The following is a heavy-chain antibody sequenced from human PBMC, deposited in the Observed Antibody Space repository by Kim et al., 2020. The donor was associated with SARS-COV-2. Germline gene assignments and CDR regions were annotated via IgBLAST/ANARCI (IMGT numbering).Heavy chain of an antibody. J-gene: IGHJ4*02. D-gene: IGHD6-19*01. V-gene: IGHV4-59*13. Sequence: SETLSLTCTVSGGSISSYYWSWIRQPPGKGLEWIGYIYYSGSTNYNPSLKSRVTISVDTSKNQFSLKLSSVTAADTAVYYCARAGRGSGWVFDYWGQGTLVTVSS. CDR2: IYYSGST. CDR3: ARAGRGSGWVFDY. CDR1: GGSISSYY.